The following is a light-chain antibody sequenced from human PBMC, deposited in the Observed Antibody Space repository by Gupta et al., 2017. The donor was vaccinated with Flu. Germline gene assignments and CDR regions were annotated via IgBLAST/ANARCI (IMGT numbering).Light chain of an antibody. V-gene: IGLV2-11*01. CDR3: SSHAGRVTWV. J-gene: IGLJ1*01. CDR2: DVT. CDR1: SNEVGGFNR. Sequence: QSAPTQPRSASGSPGQSVTIYCTGSSNEVGGFNRVSWYQQRPGKAPKLLLYDVTERPSGVPDRFSGSKSGNTASLTISGLQADDEAEYYCSSHAGRVTWVFGTGTTVTVL.